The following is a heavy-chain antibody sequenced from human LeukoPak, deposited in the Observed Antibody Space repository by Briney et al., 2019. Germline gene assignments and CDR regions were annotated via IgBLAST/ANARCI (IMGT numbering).Heavy chain of an antibody. CDR1: GGSISSSSYY. CDR3: ARDLVRERNFDY. J-gene: IGHJ4*02. CDR2: IYYSGST. Sequence: PSETLSLTCTVSGGSISSSSYYWGWIRQPPGKGLEWIGSIYYSGSTYYNPSLKSRVTISVDTSKNQFSLKLSSVTAADTAVYYCARDLVRERNFDYWGQGTLVTVSS. D-gene: IGHD1-1*01. V-gene: IGHV4-39*07.